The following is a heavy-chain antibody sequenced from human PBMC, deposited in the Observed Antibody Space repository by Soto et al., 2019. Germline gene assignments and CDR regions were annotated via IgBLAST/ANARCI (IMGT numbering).Heavy chain of an antibody. CDR2: INHSGST. Sequence: QVQLQQWGAGLLKPSETLSLTCAVYGGSFSGYYWSWIRQPPGKGLEWIGEINHSGSTNYNPSLKSHVTSSVDTSKTPFALKLSSVTAADTAVYYCARRGAVRGAHPAGLDYWGQGTLVTVSS. D-gene: IGHD3-10*01. CDR1: GGSFSGYY. J-gene: IGHJ4*02. V-gene: IGHV4-34*01. CDR3: ARRGAVRGAHPAGLDY.